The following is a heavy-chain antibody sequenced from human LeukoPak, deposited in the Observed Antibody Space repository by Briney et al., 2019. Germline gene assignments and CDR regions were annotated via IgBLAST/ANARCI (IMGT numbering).Heavy chain of an antibody. CDR1: GGSISSSSYY. CDR2: IYYSGST. D-gene: IGHD3-22*01. V-gene: IGHV4-39*01. J-gene: IGHJ4*01. Sequence: SETLCLTCTVSGGSISSSSYYWGWIRQPPGKGLEWIGSIYYSGSTYYNPSLKGRVTISVDTSKNQFSLKLSSVTAADTAVYYCASRPYYYDSSGYYYFCYKGHGTLVTVSS. CDR3: ASRPYYYDSSGYYYFCY.